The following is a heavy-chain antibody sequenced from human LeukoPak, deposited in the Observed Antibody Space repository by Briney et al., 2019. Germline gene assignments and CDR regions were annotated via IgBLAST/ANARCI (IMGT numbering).Heavy chain of an antibody. CDR1: GFSFSIYF. V-gene: IGHV3-21*01. Sequence: GGSLRLSCAASGFSFSIYFMNWVRQAPGKGLEWVSSISRTSEYIHYADSVRGRFAISRDHAKNSASLQMNSLRAEDTAVYFCAGGGDFDYWGQGILVTVSA. J-gene: IGHJ4*02. CDR2: ISRTSEYI. D-gene: IGHD3-16*01. CDR3: AGGGDFDY.